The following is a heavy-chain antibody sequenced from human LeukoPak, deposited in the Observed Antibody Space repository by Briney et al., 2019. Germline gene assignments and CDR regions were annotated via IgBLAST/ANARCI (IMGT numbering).Heavy chain of an antibody. CDR1: GSTFSNYW. V-gene: IGHV3-74*01. Sequence: PGGSLRLSCAASGSTFSNYWMHWVRQAPGKGLVWVSRINSDGINTSYADSVKGRFTISRDNAKNTLNLQMNSLRAEDTAVYYCARDLGQYYYTSDNWFDPWGQGTLVTVSS. D-gene: IGHD3-3*01. CDR2: INSDGINT. CDR3: ARDLGQYYYTSDNWFDP. J-gene: IGHJ5*02.